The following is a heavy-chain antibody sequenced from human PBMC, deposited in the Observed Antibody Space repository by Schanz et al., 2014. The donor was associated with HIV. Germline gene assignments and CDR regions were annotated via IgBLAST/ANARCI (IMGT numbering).Heavy chain of an antibody. V-gene: IGHV4-30-4*01. CDR2: IFYSGST. J-gene: IGHJ4*02. Sequence: QVHLQESGPGLVKPSQTLSLSCTVSGGSISNGDYYWSWIRQPPGKGLEWIGYIFYSGSTNYKSPLKSRVTISVDTTKEQFSLKRRSGTAADTAVYYCARTNYYDTSILDSWGQGTLVTVSS. CDR1: GGSISNGDYY. D-gene: IGHD3-22*01. CDR3: ARTNYYDTSILDS.